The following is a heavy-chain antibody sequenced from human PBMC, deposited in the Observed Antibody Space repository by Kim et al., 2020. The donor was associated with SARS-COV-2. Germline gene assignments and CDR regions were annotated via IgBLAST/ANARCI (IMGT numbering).Heavy chain of an antibody. D-gene: IGHD3-10*01. V-gene: IGHV3-9*01. J-gene: IGHJ4*02. Sequence: ADSVKGRFTISRENAKNSLYLQMNSLRAEDTALDYCAKDDGSGSPGIDYWGQGTLVTVSS. CDR3: AKDDGSGSPGIDY.